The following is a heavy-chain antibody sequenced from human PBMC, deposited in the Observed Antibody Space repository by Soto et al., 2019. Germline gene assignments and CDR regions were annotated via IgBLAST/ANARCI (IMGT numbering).Heavy chain of an antibody. V-gene: IGHV3-23*01. CDR2: VSGSGGST. Sequence: EVQLSESGGGLVQPGGSLRLSCVASGFTFSSYTMTWVRQPPGKGLEWVSVVSGSGGSTYYADSVKGRFTISRDNSKNTLYLQMNSLRAEDTAIYYCARDYDSSGLDFDYWGQGTLVTVSS. D-gene: IGHD3-22*01. CDR3: ARDYDSSGLDFDY. J-gene: IGHJ4*02. CDR1: GFTFSSYT.